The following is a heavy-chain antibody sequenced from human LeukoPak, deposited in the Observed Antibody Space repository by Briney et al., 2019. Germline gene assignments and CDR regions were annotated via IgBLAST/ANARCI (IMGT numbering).Heavy chain of an antibody. Sequence: GGSLRLSCAASGFIFSTYSMSWVRQAPGKGLEWVSYISGSSDAICYADSVKGRFTISRDNAKNSLYLQMNSLRDEDTAVYYCARCFGDPQGMDVWGQGTTVTVSS. CDR2: ISGSSDAI. CDR1: GFIFSTYS. D-gene: IGHD3-10*01. V-gene: IGHV3-48*02. CDR3: ARCFGDPQGMDV. J-gene: IGHJ6*02.